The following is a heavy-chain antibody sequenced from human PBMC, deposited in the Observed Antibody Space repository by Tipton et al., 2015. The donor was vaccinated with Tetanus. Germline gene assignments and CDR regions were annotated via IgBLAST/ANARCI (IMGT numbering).Heavy chain of an antibody. V-gene: IGHV4-39*01. CDR1: GDSISSSTYF. D-gene: IGHD3-10*01. CDR2: ISYSGST. J-gene: IGHJ4*02. Sequence: TLSLTCAVSGDSISSSTYFWGWIRQPPGKGLEWIGTISYSGSTSYSPSLKSRVTMSVDTSRNQFSLRLSSVTAADTAVYFCARHPPPYYYGSGSYLDYWGQGTPVTVSS. CDR3: ARHPPPYYYGSGSYLDY.